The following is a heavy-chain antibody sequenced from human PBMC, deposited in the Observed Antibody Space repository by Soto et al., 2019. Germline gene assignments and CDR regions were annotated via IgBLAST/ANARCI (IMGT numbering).Heavy chain of an antibody. Sequence: PGGSLRLSCVASGFIFSDYAMTWVRQAPGKGLQWVATISASGGNIEYADSLKGLFTISRDNSKNSVYLQLSGLTADDTAVHYCAKVAGGLGYFDLWGRGTLVTVS. J-gene: IGHJ2*01. CDR1: GFIFSDYA. CDR2: ISASGGNI. V-gene: IGHV3-23*01. D-gene: IGHD3-16*01. CDR3: AKVAGGLGYFDL.